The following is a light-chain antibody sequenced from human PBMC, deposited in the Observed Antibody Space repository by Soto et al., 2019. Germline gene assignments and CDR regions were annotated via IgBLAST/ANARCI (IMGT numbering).Light chain of an antibody. Sequence: QSVLTQPASVSGSPGQSITISCTGTSSDVGGYNYVSWYQQHPGKAPKLMIYDVSNRPSGVSNRFSGSNSGNTASMTISGLQAEAEADYYGSSYTSSSTLFGGGTKLTVL. V-gene: IGLV2-14*01. J-gene: IGLJ2*01. CDR3: SSYTSSSTL. CDR1: SSDVGGYNY. CDR2: DVS.